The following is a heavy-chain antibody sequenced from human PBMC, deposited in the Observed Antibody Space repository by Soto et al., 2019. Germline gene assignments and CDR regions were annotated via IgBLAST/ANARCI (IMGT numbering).Heavy chain of an antibody. Sequence: QVQLGQSGAEVKKPGASVKVSCKASGYTFTSYGISWVRQAPGQGLEWMGWISAYNGNTNYAQKLQGRVTMTTDTSTITAYMELRSLRSDDTAVYYCARDTVGWGGSYSEYFDYWGQGTLVTVSS. CDR2: ISAYNGNT. J-gene: IGHJ4*02. V-gene: IGHV1-18*01. D-gene: IGHD1-26*01. CDR1: GYTFTSYG. CDR3: ARDTVGWGGSYSEYFDY.